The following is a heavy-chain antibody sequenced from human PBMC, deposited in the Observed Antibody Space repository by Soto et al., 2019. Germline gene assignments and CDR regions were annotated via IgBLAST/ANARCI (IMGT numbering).Heavy chain of an antibody. CDR3: AKDMGPSPRPPDSLDI. D-gene: IGHD3-10*01. V-gene: IGHV3-30*18. Sequence: QLAESGGNVVQPGKSLRLSCVASGFTFRSYGMHWVRQAPGKGLEWVATISHDGKKEYYADSVKGRFTVSGDNSRDTIYLEVNSVKTDDTAVYYCAKDMGPSPRPPDSLDIWGQGTVVTVSS. J-gene: IGHJ3*02. CDR1: GFTFRSYG. CDR2: ISHDGKKE.